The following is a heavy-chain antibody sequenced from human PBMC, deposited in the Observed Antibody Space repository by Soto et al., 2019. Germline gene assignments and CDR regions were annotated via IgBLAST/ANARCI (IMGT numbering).Heavy chain of an antibody. CDR3: ARFGLWFGEMVFDI. CDR2: INPNSGGT. CDR1: GYTFTGYY. V-gene: IGHV1-2*02. D-gene: IGHD3-10*01. Sequence: GASVKVSCKASGYTFTGYYMHWVRQAPGQGLEWMGWINPNSGGTNYAQRFQGRVTMTRDTSISTAYMELSRLRSDDTAVYYCARFGLWFGEMVFDIWGQGTMVTVSS. J-gene: IGHJ3*02.